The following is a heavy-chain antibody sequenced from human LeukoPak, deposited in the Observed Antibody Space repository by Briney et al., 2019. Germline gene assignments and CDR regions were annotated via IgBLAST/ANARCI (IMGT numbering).Heavy chain of an antibody. V-gene: IGHV4-59*08. CDR1: GGSISSYY. Sequence: SETLSLTCTVSGGSISSYYWSWIRQPPGKGLEWIGYIYYSGSTNYNPSLKSRVTISVDTSKNQFSLKLSSVTAADAAVYYCARHPGTTWDIWFDPWGQGTLVTVSS. D-gene: IGHD1-7*01. CDR2: IYYSGST. CDR3: ARHPGTTWDIWFDP. J-gene: IGHJ5*02.